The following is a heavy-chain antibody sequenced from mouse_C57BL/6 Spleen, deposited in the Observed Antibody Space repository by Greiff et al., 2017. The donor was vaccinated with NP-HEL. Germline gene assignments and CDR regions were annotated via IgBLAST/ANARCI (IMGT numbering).Heavy chain of an antibody. D-gene: IGHD1-1*01. CDR1: GYTFPSYW. Sequence: QVQLQQPGAELVKPGASVKMSCKASGYTFPSYWITWVKQRPGQGLEWIGDIYPGSGSTNYNEKFKSKATLTVDTSSSTAYMQLSSLTSEDSAVYYCARGEVLRSPGMSYWGQGTTLTVSS. J-gene: IGHJ2*01. V-gene: IGHV1-55*01. CDR2: IYPGSGST. CDR3: ARGEVLRSPGMSY.